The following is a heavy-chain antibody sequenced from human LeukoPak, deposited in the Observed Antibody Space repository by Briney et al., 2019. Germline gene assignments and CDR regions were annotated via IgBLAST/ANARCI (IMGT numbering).Heavy chain of an antibody. CDR2: IYYSGST. CDR1: GGSISSYY. CDR3: ATVDYGGNFDY. Sequence: SETLSLTCTVSGGSISSYYWSWIRQPPGKGLEWIGYIYYSGSTNYNPSLKSRVTISVDTSKNQFSLKLSSVTAADTAVYYCATVDYGGNFDYWGQGTLATVSS. D-gene: IGHD4-23*01. J-gene: IGHJ4*02. V-gene: IGHV4-59*01.